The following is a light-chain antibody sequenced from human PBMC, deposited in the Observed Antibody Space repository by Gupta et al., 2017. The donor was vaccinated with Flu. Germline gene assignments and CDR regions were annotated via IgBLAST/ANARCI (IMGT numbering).Light chain of an antibody. J-gene: IGKJ3*01. CDR2: DIF. V-gene: IGKV3-20*01. CDR3: QQHGGSPLFT. Sequence: DIVLSQSPGTLSLSPGERATLSCRASQTISRDDLSWYQQKPGQAPRLLIYDIFNRATGIPERFSGSGSGTDFTLTIDRLEPEDFAMYYCQQHGGSPLFTFGPGTKVEIK. CDR1: QTISRDD.